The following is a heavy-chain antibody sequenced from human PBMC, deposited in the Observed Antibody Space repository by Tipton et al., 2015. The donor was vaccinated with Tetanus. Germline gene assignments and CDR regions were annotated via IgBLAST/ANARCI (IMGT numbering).Heavy chain of an antibody. CDR2: ISGGSVSL. CDR3: ARDPYSSSSNWFDP. CDR1: GFDFSVYS. J-gene: IGHJ5*02. V-gene: IGHV3-48*01. D-gene: IGHD6-6*01. Sequence: SLRLSCAASGFDFSVYSMNWVRQAPGKGLEWVAYISGGSVSLYYADSVKGRFTISRDNARSSLYLQMNGLTTEDTAVYYCARDPYSSSSNWFDPWGQGTLVTVSS.